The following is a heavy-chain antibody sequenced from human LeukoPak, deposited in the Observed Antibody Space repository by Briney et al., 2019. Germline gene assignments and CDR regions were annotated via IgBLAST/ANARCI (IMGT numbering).Heavy chain of an antibody. CDR3: AKDRGGSCQDY. J-gene: IGHJ4*02. CDR2: ISSSGSTI. D-gene: IGHD2-15*01. Sequence: GGSLRLSCAASGFTFSSYSMNWVRQAPGKGLEWVSYISSSGSTIYYADSVKGRFTISRDNAKNSLYLQMNSLKAEDTAVYYCAKDRGGSCQDYWGQGTLVTVSS. V-gene: IGHV3-48*04. CDR1: GFTFSSYS.